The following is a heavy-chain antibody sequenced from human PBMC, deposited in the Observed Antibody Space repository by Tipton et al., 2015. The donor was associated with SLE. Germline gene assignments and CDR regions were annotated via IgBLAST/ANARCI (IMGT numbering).Heavy chain of an antibody. CDR2: IYYSGST. V-gene: IGHV4-59*01. Sequence: TLSLTCTVSGGSISSYYWSWIRQPPGKGLEWIGYIYYSGSTNYNPSLKSRVTISVDTSKNQFSLKLSSVTAADTAVYYCARALGPTIFGVGYWRQGTLVTVSS. CDR3: ARALGPTIFGVGY. CDR1: GGSISSYY. J-gene: IGHJ4*02. D-gene: IGHD3-3*01.